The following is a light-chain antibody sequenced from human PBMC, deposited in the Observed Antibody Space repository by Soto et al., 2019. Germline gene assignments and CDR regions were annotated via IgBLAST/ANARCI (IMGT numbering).Light chain of an antibody. J-gene: IGLJ3*02. CDR2: DND. V-gene: IGLV1-51*01. Sequence: QSVLTQPPSVSAAPGQKVTISCSGSSSNIGSNYVSWYQQLPGAAPKLLIYDNDKRPSGIPDRFSGSKSGTSVTLGITGRQTGDEADYYCGTWDSGLAAWVFGGGTKLTVL. CDR3: GTWDSGLAAWV. CDR1: SSNIGSNY.